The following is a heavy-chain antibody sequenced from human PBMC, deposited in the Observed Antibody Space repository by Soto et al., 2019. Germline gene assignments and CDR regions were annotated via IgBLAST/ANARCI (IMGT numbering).Heavy chain of an antibody. D-gene: IGHD4-17*01. CDR2: IYYSGST. CDR3: ARHPLYGDSNFDY. Sequence: QLQLQESGPGLVKPSETLSLTCTVSGGSISSSSYYWGWIRQPPGKGLEWIGSIYYSGSTYYNPSLKSRVTVSVDTSKNQFSLKLSSATAAVTAVYYCARHPLYGDSNFDYWGQGTLVTVSS. CDR1: GGSISSSSYY. V-gene: IGHV4-39*01. J-gene: IGHJ4*02.